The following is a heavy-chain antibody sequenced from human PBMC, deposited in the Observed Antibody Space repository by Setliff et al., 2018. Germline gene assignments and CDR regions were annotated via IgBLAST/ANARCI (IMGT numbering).Heavy chain of an antibody. J-gene: IGHJ4*02. CDR3: ASYYDSSPRTDYFDY. Sequence: SETLSLTCAVYGGSFSGYYWSWIRQPPGKGLEWIGSIYYSGSTNYNPSLKSRVTISVDTSKNQFSLKLSSVTAADTAVYYCASYYDSSPRTDYFDYWGQGTLVTVSS. CDR1: GGSFSGYY. CDR2: IYYSGST. D-gene: IGHD3-22*01. V-gene: IGHV4-59*01.